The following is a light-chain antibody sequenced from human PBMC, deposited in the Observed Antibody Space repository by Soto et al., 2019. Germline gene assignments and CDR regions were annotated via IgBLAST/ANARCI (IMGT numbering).Light chain of an antibody. CDR3: LQNNNYPLT. J-gene: IGKJ4*01. CDR1: QDIRSD. V-gene: IGKV1-6*01. CDR2: AAS. Sequence: AIQMTQSPSSLSASVGDRVTVTCRASQDIRSDVGWYQQKPGQAPKVLMYAASRLHGGVPSRFSGSGSGTDFVLTISSLQLEDVATYYCLQNNNYPLTLGGGTK.